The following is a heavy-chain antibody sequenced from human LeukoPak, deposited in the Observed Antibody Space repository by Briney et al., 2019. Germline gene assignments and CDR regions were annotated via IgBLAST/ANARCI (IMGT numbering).Heavy chain of an antibody. CDR1: GGSISSYY. D-gene: IGHD6-13*01. Sequence: PSETLSLTCTVSGGSISSYYWSWIRQPPGKGLEWIGYIYYSGSTNYNPSLKSRVTISVDSSKNQFSLKLSSVTAADTAVYYCARLYSSSGGWFDPWGQGTLVTVSS. V-gene: IGHV4-59*12. CDR3: ARLYSSSGGWFDP. J-gene: IGHJ5*02. CDR2: IYYSGST.